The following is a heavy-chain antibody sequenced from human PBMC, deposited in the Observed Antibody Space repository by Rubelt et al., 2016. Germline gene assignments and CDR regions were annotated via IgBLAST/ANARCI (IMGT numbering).Heavy chain of an antibody. V-gene: IGHV1-18*01. CDR2: ISAYNGNT. D-gene: IGHD1-1*01. J-gene: IGHJ5*02. Sequence: QVQLVQSGAEVKKPGASVKVSCKVSGYTLTELSMHWVRQAPGKGLEWMGWISAYNGNTNYAQKLQGRVTMTTDTATSTAYMERRSLRSDDTAVYYCARVSGTTNNWFDPWGQGTLVTVSS. CDR1: GYTLTELS. CDR3: ARVSGTTNNWFDP.